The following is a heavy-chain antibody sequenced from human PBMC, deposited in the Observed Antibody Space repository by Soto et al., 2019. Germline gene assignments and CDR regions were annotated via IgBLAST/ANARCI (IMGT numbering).Heavy chain of an antibody. CDR3: TSVFSGTNGRFDP. CDR2: INESGSRT. CDR1: GFNFRTNW. J-gene: IGHJ5*02. D-gene: IGHD1-26*01. V-gene: IGHV3-74*01. Sequence: LRVSCEASGFNFRTNWMHWLRQAPGKGLVWVSSINESGSRTNYADAVKGRFTISRDNAKNTLYLQMNSLRVEDTAVYFCTSVFSGTNGRFDPWGQGTLVTVSS.